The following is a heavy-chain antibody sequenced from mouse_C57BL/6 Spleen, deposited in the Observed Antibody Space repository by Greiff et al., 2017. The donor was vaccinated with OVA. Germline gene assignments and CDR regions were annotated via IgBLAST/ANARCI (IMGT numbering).Heavy chain of an antibody. Sequence: EVQLQQSGGDLVKPGGSLQLSCAASGFTFSSYGMSWVRQTPDKRLEWVATISSGGSYTYYPDSVKGRFTISRDNAKNTLSLQMSSLKSEDTAMYYCERHERDYDYDGGNFDYWGKGTTLTVSS. CDR2: ISSGGSYT. CDR1: GFTFSSYG. V-gene: IGHV5-6*01. J-gene: IGHJ2*01. CDR3: ERHERDYDYDGGNFDY. D-gene: IGHD2-4*01.